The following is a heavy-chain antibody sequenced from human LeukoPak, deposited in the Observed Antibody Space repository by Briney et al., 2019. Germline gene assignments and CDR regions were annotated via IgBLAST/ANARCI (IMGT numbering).Heavy chain of an antibody. CDR1: GFTFSNYG. CDR2: ISGSGDST. CDR3: AAPNGGSLSFDS. J-gene: IGHJ4*02. Sequence: GGSLRLSCVASGFTFSNYGMSWVRQAPEKGLEWDSAISGSGDSTYYADSVEGRFTISRDNSKNTLYLQMNSLRDEDTAVYYCAAPNGGSLSFDSWGQGTLVTVSS. D-gene: IGHD7-27*01. V-gene: IGHV3-23*01.